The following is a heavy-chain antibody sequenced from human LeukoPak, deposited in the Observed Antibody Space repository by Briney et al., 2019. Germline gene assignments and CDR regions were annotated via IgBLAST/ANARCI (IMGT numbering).Heavy chain of an antibody. Sequence: GGSLRLSCTASGFTLGAYAMSWVRQAPGKGLEWVGFIRSKAYGGATEYAASVKGTFTISRADSKSIAYLQMNSLKTEDTAVYYCTRVYQWFGGSYYFDYWGQGTLVTVSS. J-gene: IGHJ4*02. D-gene: IGHD3-10*01. V-gene: IGHV3-49*04. CDR1: GFTLGAYA. CDR3: TRVYQWFGGSYYFDY. CDR2: IRSKAYGGAT.